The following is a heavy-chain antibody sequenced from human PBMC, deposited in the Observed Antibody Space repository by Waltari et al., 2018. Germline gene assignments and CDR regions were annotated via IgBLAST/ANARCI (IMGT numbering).Heavy chain of an antibody. J-gene: IGHJ6*02. CDR2: INTNTGNP. V-gene: IGHV7-4-1*02. Sequence: QVQLVQSGSELKKPGASVKVSCKASGYTFTSYAMNWVRQAPGQGLEWMGWINTNTGNPTYAQGSTGRFVFSLDTSVSTAYLQISSLKADDTAVYYCARGSRIAAAGTDVGYYYYYGMDVWGQGTTVTVSS. CDR3: ARGSRIAAAGTDVGYYYYYGMDV. D-gene: IGHD6-13*01. CDR1: GYTFTSYA.